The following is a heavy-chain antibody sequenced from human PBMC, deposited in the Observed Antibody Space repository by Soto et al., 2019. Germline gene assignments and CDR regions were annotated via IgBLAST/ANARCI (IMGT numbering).Heavy chain of an antibody. J-gene: IGHJ4*02. CDR1: GGSISSGGYY. V-gene: IGHV4-31*03. CDR2: IYYSGST. D-gene: IGHD3-22*01. CDR3: ASLGTYYYDSSGYNTDY. Sequence: SETLSLTCTVSGGSISSGGYYWSWIRQHPGKGLEWIGYIYYSGSTYYNPSLKSRVTISVDTSKNQFSLKLSSVTAADTAVYYCASLGTYYYDSSGYNTDYWGQGTLVTVSS.